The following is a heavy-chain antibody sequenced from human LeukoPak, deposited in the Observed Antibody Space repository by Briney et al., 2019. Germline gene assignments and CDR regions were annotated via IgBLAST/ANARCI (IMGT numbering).Heavy chain of an antibody. CDR3: ARGLRRYSSGWYTFYFDY. CDR2: IYHSGST. J-gene: IGHJ4*02. CDR1: GGSFSGYY. Sequence: SSETLSLTCAVYGGSFSGYYWSWIRQPPGKGLEWIGEIYHSGSTNYNPALKSRVTISVDTSKNQFSLKLSSVTAADTAVYYCARGLRRYSSGWYTFYFDYWGQGTLVTVSS. V-gene: IGHV4-34*01. D-gene: IGHD6-19*01.